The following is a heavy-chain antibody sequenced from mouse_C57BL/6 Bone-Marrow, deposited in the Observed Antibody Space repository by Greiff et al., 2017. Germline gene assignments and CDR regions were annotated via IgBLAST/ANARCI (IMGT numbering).Heavy chain of an antibody. CDR3: ARGQSCALDD. V-gene: IGHV1-54*01. CDR1: GYAFTNYL. J-gene: IGHJ4*01. CDR2: INPGTGGT. D-gene: IGHD6-1*01. Sequence: QVQLKQSGAELVRPGTSVKVSCKASGYAFTNYLIEWVKQRPGQGLEWIGVINPGTGGTTYNQKFKGKATLTADKSSSTAYMPLSSLTSEYSAVYVGARGQSCALDDWGQGTTVTVSS.